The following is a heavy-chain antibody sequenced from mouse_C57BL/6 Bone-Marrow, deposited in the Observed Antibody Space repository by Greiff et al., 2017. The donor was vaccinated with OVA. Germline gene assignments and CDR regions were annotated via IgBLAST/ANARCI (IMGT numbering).Heavy chain of an antibody. V-gene: IGHV5-12*01. J-gene: IGHJ1*03. CDR2: ISNGGGST. Sequence: EVQLMESGGGLVQPGGSLKLSCAASGFTFSDYYMYWVRQTPEKRLEWVAYISNGGGSTYYPDTVKGRFTISRDNAKNTLYLQMSRLKSEDTAMYDCAREGGYGSPSWYFDVWGTGTTGTVSS. CDR3: AREGGYGSPSWYFDV. D-gene: IGHD1-1*01. CDR1: GFTFSDYY.